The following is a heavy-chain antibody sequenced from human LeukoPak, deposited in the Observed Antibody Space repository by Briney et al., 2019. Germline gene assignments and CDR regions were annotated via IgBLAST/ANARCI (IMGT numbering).Heavy chain of an antibody. Sequence: GASVKVSCKASGGTFSSYAISWVRQAPGQGLEWMGGIIPIFGTANYAQKFQGRVTITADESTSTAYMELSSLRSEDTAVCYCARARGPRHPFDYWGQGTLVTVSS. CDR3: ARARGPRHPFDY. CDR1: GGTFSSYA. CDR2: IIPIFGTA. V-gene: IGHV1-69*13. J-gene: IGHJ4*02.